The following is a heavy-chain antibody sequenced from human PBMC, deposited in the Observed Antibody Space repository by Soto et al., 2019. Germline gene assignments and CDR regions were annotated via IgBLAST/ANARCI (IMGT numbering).Heavy chain of an antibody. V-gene: IGHV1-69*01. D-gene: IGHD1-26*01. CDR1: GGTFSSYA. CDR3: ARDLIVGGSYCRLLDY. J-gene: IGHJ4*02. Sequence: QVQLVQSGAEVKKPGSSVKVSCKASGGTFSSYAISWVRQAPGQGLEWMGGIIPIFGTANYAQKFQGRVTNTADESRSTAYMALSSLRSEDMAVYYCARDLIVGGSYCRLLDYWAQGTLVTVSS. CDR2: IIPIFGTA.